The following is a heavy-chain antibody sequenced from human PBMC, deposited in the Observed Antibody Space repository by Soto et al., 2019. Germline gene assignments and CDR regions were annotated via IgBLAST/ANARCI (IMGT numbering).Heavy chain of an antibody. CDR3: ARGPYDNWYYLYMDV. CDR2: MNPNSGGT. Sequence: ASVKVSCKASGYTFNFYDIQWVRQAAGQGLEWMGWMNPNSGGTGYAQKFQGRVTMTRDTSITTAYMELSSLRSEDTAVYYCARGPYDNWYYLYMDVWGKGTTVTV. D-gene: IGHD1-20*01. J-gene: IGHJ6*03. V-gene: IGHV1-8*01. CDR1: GYTFNFYD.